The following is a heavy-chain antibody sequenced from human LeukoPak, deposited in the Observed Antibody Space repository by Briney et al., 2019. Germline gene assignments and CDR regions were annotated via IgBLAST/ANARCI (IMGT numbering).Heavy chain of an antibody. CDR3: ARDLGGSGEDY. CDR1: GYTFTGYY. Sequence: ASVKVSCKASGYTFTGYYIHWVRQAPGQGLEWMGWINPNSGGTSCAQKFQGRVTMTTDTSISTAFMKLSRLTSDDTAVYYCARDLGGSGEDYWGQGTLVTVSS. J-gene: IGHJ4*02. D-gene: IGHD3-10*01. V-gene: IGHV1-2*02. CDR2: INPNSGGT.